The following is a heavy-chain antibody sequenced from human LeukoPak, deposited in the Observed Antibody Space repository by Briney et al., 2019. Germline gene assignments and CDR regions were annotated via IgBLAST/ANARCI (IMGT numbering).Heavy chain of an antibody. CDR3: ARVTGYFQH. CDR1: GGSISSGGYY. V-gene: IGHV4-30-2*01. J-gene: IGHJ1*01. CDR2: IYHSGST. Sequence: PSETLSLTCTVSGGSISSGGYYWSWIRQPPGKGLEWIGYIYHSGSTYYNPSLKSRVTISVDRSKNQFSLKLSSVTAADTAVYYCARVTGYFQHWGQGTLVTVSS.